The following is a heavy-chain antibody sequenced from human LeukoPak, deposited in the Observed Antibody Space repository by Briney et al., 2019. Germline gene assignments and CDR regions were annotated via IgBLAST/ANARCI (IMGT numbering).Heavy chain of an antibody. V-gene: IGHV1-2*02. CDR3: ARDGAFDI. CDR1: GYTFTGFY. J-gene: IGHJ3*02. Sequence: GASVKVSCKASGYTFTGFYIHWVRQAPGQGLEWMGWINPNSGGTNYAQKFQGRVTMTRDTSISTAYMDLSSLRSDDTAVYYCARDGAFDIWGQGTMVTVSS. CDR2: INPNSGGT.